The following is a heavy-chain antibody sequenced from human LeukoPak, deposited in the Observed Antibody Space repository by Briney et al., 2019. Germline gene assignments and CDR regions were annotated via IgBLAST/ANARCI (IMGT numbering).Heavy chain of an antibody. Sequence: GGSLRLSCAASGFTFDDYGMSWVRQAPGKGLEWVSGINWNGGSTGYADSVKGRFTISRDNSKNTLYLQMNSLRAEDTAVYYCAKNYYDSSGSRALDYWGQGTLVTVSS. J-gene: IGHJ4*02. V-gene: IGHV3-20*04. D-gene: IGHD3-22*01. CDR1: GFTFDDYG. CDR3: AKNYYDSSGSRALDY. CDR2: INWNGGST.